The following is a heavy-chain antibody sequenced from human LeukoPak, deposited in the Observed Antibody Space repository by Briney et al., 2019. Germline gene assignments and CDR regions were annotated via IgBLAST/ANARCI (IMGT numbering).Heavy chain of an antibody. CDR2: ISGTGGST. CDR3: AKVDIWGSYRRLFDY. D-gene: IGHD3-16*02. J-gene: IGHJ4*02. Sequence: PGGSLRLSCAASGFTFSSSGMSWVRQAPGKGLEWVSVISGTGGSTYYADSVKGRFTISRDNSENTLYLQMNSLRPEDTALYYCAKVDIWGSYRRLFDYWGQGTLVTVSS. CDR1: GFTFSSSG. V-gene: IGHV3-23*01.